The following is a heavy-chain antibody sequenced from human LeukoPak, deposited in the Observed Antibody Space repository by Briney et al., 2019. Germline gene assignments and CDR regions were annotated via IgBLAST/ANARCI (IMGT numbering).Heavy chain of an antibody. J-gene: IGHJ4*02. Sequence: ASVKVSCKASGYTFTSYDINWVRQATGQGLEWMGWMNPNSGNTGYAQKFQGRVTITRNTSISTAYMELSSLRSEDTAVYYCARVMDLEWELLDYWGQGTLVTVSS. D-gene: IGHD1-26*01. CDR3: ARVMDLEWELLDY. CDR2: MNPNSGNT. CDR1: GYTFTSYD. V-gene: IGHV1-8*03.